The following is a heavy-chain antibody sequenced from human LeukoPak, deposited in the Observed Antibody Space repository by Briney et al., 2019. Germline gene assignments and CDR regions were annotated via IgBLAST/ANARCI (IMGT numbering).Heavy chain of an antibody. J-gene: IGHJ4*02. CDR2: IYPRGST. D-gene: IGHD3-10*01. Sequence: PSETLSLTCAVSGGSISSGSYSWRWIRQPPGKGLEWIGYIYPRGSTYYNPSLKSRVTISVDRSKNQFSLKLSSVTAADTAVYYCARDPSGSGNYYFDYWGQGTLVTVSS. CDR1: GGSISSGSYS. CDR3: ARDPSGSGNYYFDY. V-gene: IGHV4-30-2*01.